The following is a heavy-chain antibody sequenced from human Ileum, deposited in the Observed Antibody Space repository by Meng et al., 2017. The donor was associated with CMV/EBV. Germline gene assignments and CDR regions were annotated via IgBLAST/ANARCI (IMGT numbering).Heavy chain of an antibody. Sequence: QVQLQQSGPGLVKTSQTLLLTCAISGDSVSSPTVTWNWIRQSPSRGLEWLGRTYYRSKWFNDYALSVRGRITINPDISKNQLSLQLNSVTPEDTAVYYCVRLTGNSWLDYWGRGTLVTVSS. J-gene: IGHJ4*02. CDR3: VRLTGNSWLDY. V-gene: IGHV6-1*01. D-gene: IGHD6-13*01. CDR1: GDSVSSPTVT. CDR2: TYYRSKWFN.